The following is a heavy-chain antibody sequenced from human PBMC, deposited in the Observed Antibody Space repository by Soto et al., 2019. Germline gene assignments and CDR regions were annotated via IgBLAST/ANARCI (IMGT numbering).Heavy chain of an antibody. CDR3: ARAAGGRTTEARRGDYFDY. CDR1: GYTFTSYD. D-gene: IGHD1-1*01. CDR2: MNPNSGNT. J-gene: IGHJ4*02. Sequence: QVQLVQSGAEVKKPGASVKVSCKASGYTFTSYDINWVRQATGQGVEWMGWMNPNSGNTGYAQKFQGRVTMTRNTSISTASMELSSLRSEDTAVYYCARAAGGRTTEARRGDYFDYWGQGTMVTVSS. V-gene: IGHV1-8*01.